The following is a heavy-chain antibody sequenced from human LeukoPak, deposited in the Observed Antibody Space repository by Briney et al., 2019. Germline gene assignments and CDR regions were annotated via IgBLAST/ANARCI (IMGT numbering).Heavy chain of an antibody. J-gene: IGHJ4*02. Sequence: SETLSLTCTVSGGSISSYYWSWIRQPPGKGLEWIGYIYYSGSTNYNPSLKSRVTISVDTSKNQFSLKLSSVTAADTAVYYCARAPSDYDILTGYYSRGFDYWGQGTLVTVSS. CDR3: ARAPSDYDILTGYYSRGFDY. D-gene: IGHD3-9*01. CDR1: GGSISSYY. CDR2: IYYSGST. V-gene: IGHV4-59*01.